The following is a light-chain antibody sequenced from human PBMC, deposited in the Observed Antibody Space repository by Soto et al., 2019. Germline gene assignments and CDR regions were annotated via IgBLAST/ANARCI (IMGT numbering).Light chain of an antibody. CDR3: SSYVGSNNYV. Sequence: QSVLTHPPSASGSPGQSVTISCTGTSSDVGAYKYVSWFQQHPGKAPKLIIYEVTERPSGVPDRFSGSKSGNTASLTVSGLQADDEADYYCSSYVGSNNYVFGTGTKVTVL. J-gene: IGLJ1*01. V-gene: IGLV2-8*01. CDR2: EVT. CDR1: SSDVGAYKY.